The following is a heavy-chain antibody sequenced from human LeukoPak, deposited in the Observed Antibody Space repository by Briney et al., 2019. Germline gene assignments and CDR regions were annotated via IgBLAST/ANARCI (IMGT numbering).Heavy chain of an antibody. V-gene: IGHV4-61*01. Sequence: SETLSLTCTVSGGSVSTGTYFWSWIRQPPGKGLEWIGYIYYSGSTNYNPSLKSRVTISVDTSKNQFSLKLSSVTAADTAVYYCARGPYYYYGMDVWGQGTTVTVSS. J-gene: IGHJ6*02. CDR1: GGSVSTGTYF. CDR2: IYYSGST. CDR3: ARGPYYYYGMDV.